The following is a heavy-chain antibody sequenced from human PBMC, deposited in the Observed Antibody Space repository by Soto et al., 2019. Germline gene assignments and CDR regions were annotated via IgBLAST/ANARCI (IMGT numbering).Heavy chain of an antibody. J-gene: IGHJ5*02. CDR2: ISAYNGNT. V-gene: IGHV1-18*04. CDR3: ARDKGIVVVVAAWDWFDP. CDR1: GYTFTSYG. D-gene: IGHD2-15*01. Sequence: ASVKVSCKASGYTFTSYGISWVRQAPGQGLEWMGWISAYNGNTNYAQRLQGRVTMTTDTSKSTAYMELRSLRSDDTAVYYCARDKGIVVVVAAWDWFDPWGQGTLVTVSS.